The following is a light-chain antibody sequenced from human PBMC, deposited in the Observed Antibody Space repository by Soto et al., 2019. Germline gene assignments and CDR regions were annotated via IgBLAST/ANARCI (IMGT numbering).Light chain of an antibody. V-gene: IGKV3-20*01. CDR3: QQYGSSPRT. CDR1: QSLSSIY. CDR2: RTS. Sequence: EIGVTDSPCTLALSPGQGATLSCRASQSLSSIYLAWYQQKPGQAPRLLIYRTSSRATGIPDRFSGSESETDFTLTISRLEPDDSAVYYCQQYGSSPRTFGPGTKVDI. J-gene: IGKJ1*01.